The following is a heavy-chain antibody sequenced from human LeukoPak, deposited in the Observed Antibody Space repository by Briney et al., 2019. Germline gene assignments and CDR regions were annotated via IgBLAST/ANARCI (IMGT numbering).Heavy chain of an antibody. Sequence: ASETLSLTCAVYGGSFSGYYWSWIRQPPGKGLEWIGEINHSGSTNYNPSLKSRITISVDTSKNQFSLKLSSVTAADTAVYYCAARYGGVDYWGQGTLVTVSS. CDR2: INHSGST. J-gene: IGHJ4*02. V-gene: IGHV4-34*01. CDR3: AARYGGVDY. CDR1: GGSFSGYY. D-gene: IGHD4-17*01.